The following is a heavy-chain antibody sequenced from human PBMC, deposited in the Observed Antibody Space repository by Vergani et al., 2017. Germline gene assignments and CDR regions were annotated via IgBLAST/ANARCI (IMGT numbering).Heavy chain of an antibody. J-gene: IGHJ6*03. D-gene: IGHD3-10*01. V-gene: IGHV3-21*04. CDR1: GFTFSHYS. Sequence: EVQLVESGGGLVKPGGSLRLSCVASGFTFSHYSMNWVRQAPGKGLEWVSSISGNNDDVYYADSVKGRFTISRDNAKNSLYLQMNSLRAEDTALYYCAKDRGKYYYYMDVWGKGTTVTVSS. CDR2: ISGNNDDV. CDR3: AKDRGKYYYYMDV.